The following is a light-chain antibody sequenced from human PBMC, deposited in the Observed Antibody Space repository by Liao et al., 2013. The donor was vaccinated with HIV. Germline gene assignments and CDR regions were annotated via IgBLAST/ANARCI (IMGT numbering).Light chain of an antibody. J-gene: IGLJ3*02. CDR3: QAWDTNTPWV. Sequence: SYELTQPPSVSVAPGKTARLTCGGEDIGGKSVHWYQQQPGQAPVLVITYDTERPSGIPERFSGSNSGNTATLTISGTQAMDEADYYCQAWDTNTPWVFGGGTKLTVL. CDR2: YDT. CDR1: DIGGKS. V-gene: IGLV3-21*01.